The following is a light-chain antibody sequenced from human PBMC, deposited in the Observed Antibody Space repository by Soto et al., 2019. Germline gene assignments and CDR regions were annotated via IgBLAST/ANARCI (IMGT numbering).Light chain of an antibody. Sequence: DSQLTQSPSFLSASVGDRVTITCRASQGISNYLAWYQQKPGKAPRLLIYAASTLQVGVPSRFSGSGSGTEFTLTISTLQPEDFATYYCQQLNSYLLYTFGQGTKLEIK. CDR1: QGISNY. J-gene: IGKJ2*01. V-gene: IGKV1-9*01. CDR2: AAS. CDR3: QQLNSYLLYT.